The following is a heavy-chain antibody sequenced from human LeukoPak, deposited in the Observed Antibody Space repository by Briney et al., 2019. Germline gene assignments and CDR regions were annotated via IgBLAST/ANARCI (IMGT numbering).Heavy chain of an antibody. CDR1: GFTFSSNA. J-gene: IGHJ4*02. V-gene: IGHV3-23*01. CDR2: ISGSGSST. Sequence: GGSLRLSCAASGFTFSSNAMRWVRQAPGKGLEWVSAISGSGSSTYYEDSVNGRFTISRDNYKITLYLQMNSLRAEDTAVYYCAKGGPLRGKDYWGQGTLVTVSS. CDR3: AKGGPLRGKDY.